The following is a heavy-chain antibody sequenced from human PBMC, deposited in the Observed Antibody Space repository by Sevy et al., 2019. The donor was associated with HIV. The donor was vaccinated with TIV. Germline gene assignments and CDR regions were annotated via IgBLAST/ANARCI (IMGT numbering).Heavy chain of an antibody. CDR3: ARWNYYDSRGFSSFDY. CDR1: GDSVSNTNYY. V-gene: IGHV4-61*02. D-gene: IGHD3-22*01. J-gene: IGHJ4*02. Sequence: SETLSLTCTVSGDSVSNTNYYWSWIRQPAGKRLEWIGRIKTSGSTNYNPSLKSRVTISVDTSKNQFSLKLSSVTAADTAVYYCARWNYYDSRGFSSFDYWGQRTLVTVSS. CDR2: IKTSGST.